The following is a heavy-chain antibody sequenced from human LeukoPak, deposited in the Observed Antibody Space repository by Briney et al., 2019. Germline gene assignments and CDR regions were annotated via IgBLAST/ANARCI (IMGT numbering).Heavy chain of an antibody. V-gene: IGHV1-2*02. CDR2: INPNSGGT. Sequence: ASVTVSCKASGYTFTGYYMHWVRQAPGQGLEWMGWINPNSGGTNYAQKFQGRVTMTRDTSISTAYMELSRLRSDDTAVYYCARDPSGSIAAFDYWGQGTPVTVSP. CDR1: GYTFTGYY. CDR3: ARDPSGSIAAFDY. D-gene: IGHD6-13*01. J-gene: IGHJ4*02.